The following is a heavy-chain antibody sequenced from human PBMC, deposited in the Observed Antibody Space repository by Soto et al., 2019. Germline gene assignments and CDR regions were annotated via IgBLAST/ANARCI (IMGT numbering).Heavy chain of an antibody. D-gene: IGHD2-15*01. CDR3: AGSWS. CDR2: ISGSGGRT. V-gene: IGHV3-23*01. Sequence: EVQVLESGGDLVQPGGSLRLSCAASGFTIRNYAMSWVRQAPGKALEWVSGISGSGGRTYYADSVKGRFTISKDTSSNTLYLKMKRLIVEETAFYHCAGSWSWGQGTMVTVSS. J-gene: IGHJ3*01. CDR1: GFTIRNYA.